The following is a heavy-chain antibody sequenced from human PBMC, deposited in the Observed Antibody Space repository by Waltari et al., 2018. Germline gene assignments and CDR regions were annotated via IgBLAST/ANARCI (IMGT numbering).Heavy chain of an antibody. Sequence: EVHLEESGEGLVQPGGSLRISCTVSGFNFSLHAMHWVRQAPGKGLEDCSGSSADGISSYYADSVKGRFIISRDNSKNVVYLQMARLRLDDTALYYCARDGGRGWYGPLDKWGQGALITVSP. J-gene: IGHJ4*02. D-gene: IGHD6-19*01. CDR1: GFNFSLHA. V-gene: IGHV3-64*02. CDR2: SSADGISS. CDR3: ARDGGRGWYGPLDK.